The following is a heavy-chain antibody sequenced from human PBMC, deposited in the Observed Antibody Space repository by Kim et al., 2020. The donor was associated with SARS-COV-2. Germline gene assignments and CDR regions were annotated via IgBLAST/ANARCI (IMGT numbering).Heavy chain of an antibody. CDR1: GYSFTSYW. J-gene: IGHJ2*01. CDR2: IDPSDSYS. CDR3: ARHYSGYGWYFDL. V-gene: IGHV5-10-1*01. Sequence: GESLKISCKGSGYSFTSYWISWVRQMPGKGLEWMGRIDPSDSYSNFSPSLQGHVTISLDKSISTAYLQWSSLKASDTAMYYCARHYSGYGWYFDLWGRGTLVTVSP. D-gene: IGHD5-12*01.